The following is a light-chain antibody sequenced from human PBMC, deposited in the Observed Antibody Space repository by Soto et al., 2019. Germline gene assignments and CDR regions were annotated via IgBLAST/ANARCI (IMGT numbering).Light chain of an antibody. J-gene: IGLJ2*01. V-gene: IGLV2-14*01. CDR3: SSYTSSSTPVV. CDR2: EVS. CDR1: SSDVGGYNY. Sequence: QSALPQPASVSGSPGHSITIYCTGTSSDVGGYNYVSWYQQHPGKAPKLMIYEVSNRPSGVSNRFPGSKSGNTASLTISGLQAEDEADYYCSSYTSSSTPVVFGGGTKLTVL.